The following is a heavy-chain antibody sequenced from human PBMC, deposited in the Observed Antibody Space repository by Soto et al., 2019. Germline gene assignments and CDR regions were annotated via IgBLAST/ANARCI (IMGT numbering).Heavy chain of an antibody. J-gene: IGHJ6*02. CDR1: GGTFSSYA. V-gene: IGHV1-69*13. Sequence: SVKVSCKASGGTFSSYAISWVRQAPGQGLEWMGGIIPIFGTANYAQKFQGRVTITADESTSTAYMELSSLRSEDTAVYYCARDMSSSSIYYYYGMDVWGQGTTVTVSS. CDR3: ARDMSSSSIYYYYGMDV. D-gene: IGHD6-6*01. CDR2: IIPIFGTA.